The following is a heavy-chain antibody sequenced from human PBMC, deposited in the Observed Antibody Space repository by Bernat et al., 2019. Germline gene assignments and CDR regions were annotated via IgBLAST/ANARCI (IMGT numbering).Heavy chain of an antibody. CDR2: IKSKTDGGTT. V-gene: IGHV3-15*01. Sequence: EVQLVESGGGLVKPGGSLRLSCAASGFTFSNAWMSWVRQAPGKGLEWVGRIKSKTDGGTTDYAAPVKGRFTISRDDSKNTLYLQMNSLKTEDTAVYYCTTGDFWSGYSLDYWGQGTLVTVSS. CDR3: TTGDFWSGYSLDY. D-gene: IGHD3-3*01. J-gene: IGHJ4*02. CDR1: GFTFSNAW.